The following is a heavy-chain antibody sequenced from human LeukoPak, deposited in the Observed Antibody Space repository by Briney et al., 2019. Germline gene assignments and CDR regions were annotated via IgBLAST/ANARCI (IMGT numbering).Heavy chain of an antibody. CDR3: ARAYDGSGP. D-gene: IGHD3-22*01. J-gene: IGHJ4*02. CDR2: IYTSGST. V-gene: IGHV4-61*02. Sequence: SQTLSLTCTVSGGSISSGSYYWSWIRQPAGKGLEWIGRIYTSGSTNYNPSLKSRVTMSVDTSKNQFSPKLSSVTAADTAVYYCARAYDGSGPWGQGTLVTVSS. CDR1: GGSISSGSYY.